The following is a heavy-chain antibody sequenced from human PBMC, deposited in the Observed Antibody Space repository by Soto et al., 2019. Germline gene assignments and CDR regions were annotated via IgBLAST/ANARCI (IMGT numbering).Heavy chain of an antibody. D-gene: IGHD4-17*01. J-gene: IGHJ5*02. CDR2: IYLNDDK. V-gene: IGHV2-5*01. Sequence: QITLKESGPTLVQPTQALTLTFTFSGFSLTTSGLGVGWIRQPPGKALEWLALIYLNDDKCYSPSLKTSLTITMDTYKNQVILTITNMDPVDTATYYSAHSGENYGSNYRFDPWGQGTLVTVSS. CDR1: GFSLTTSGLG. CDR3: AHSGENYGSNYRFDP.